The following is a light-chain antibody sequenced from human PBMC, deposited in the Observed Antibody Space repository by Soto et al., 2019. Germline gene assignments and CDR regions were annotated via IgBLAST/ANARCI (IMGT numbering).Light chain of an antibody. CDR3: SSYTSSSTLVV. V-gene: IGLV2-14*01. CDR1: SSDVGGYDR. CDR2: EVA. Sequence: QSALTQPASVSGSPGQSITISCTGVSSDVGGYDRVSWYQQHPGKAPKLIIYEVANRPSGVSDRFSGSKSGNTASLTISGLQAEDASDYYCSSYTSSSTLVVFGGGTQLTVL. J-gene: IGLJ2*01.